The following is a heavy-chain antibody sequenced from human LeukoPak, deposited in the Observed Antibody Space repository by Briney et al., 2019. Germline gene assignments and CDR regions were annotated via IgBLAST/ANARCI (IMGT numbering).Heavy chain of an antibody. Sequence: PGRSLRLSCAASGFTFSSYAMHWVRQAPGKGLEWVAVISYDGSNKYYADSVKGRFTISRDNSKNTLYLQMNSLRAEDTAVYYCARDGLTSTVTTRLWDFDLWGRGTLVTVSS. CDR3: ARDGLTSTVTTRLWDFDL. CDR1: GFTFSSYA. V-gene: IGHV3-30*04. J-gene: IGHJ2*01. CDR2: ISYDGSNK. D-gene: IGHD4-17*01.